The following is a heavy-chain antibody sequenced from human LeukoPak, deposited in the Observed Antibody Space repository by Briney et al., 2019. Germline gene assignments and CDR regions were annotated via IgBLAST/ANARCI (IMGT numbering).Heavy chain of an antibody. Sequence: PSETLSLTCAVYGGSFSGYYWSWIRQPPGKGLEWIGEINHSGSTNYNPSLKSRVTISVDTSKNQFSLKLSSVTAADTAVYYCARGLRVGANDYWGQGTLVTVSS. D-gene: IGHD1-26*01. CDR1: GGSFSGYY. V-gene: IGHV4-34*01. J-gene: IGHJ4*02. CDR2: INHSGST. CDR3: ARGLRVGANDY.